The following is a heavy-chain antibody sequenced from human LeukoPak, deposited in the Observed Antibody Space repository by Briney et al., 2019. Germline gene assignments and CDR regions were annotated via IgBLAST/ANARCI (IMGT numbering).Heavy chain of an antibody. J-gene: IGHJ3*02. D-gene: IGHD3-22*01. Sequence: SETLSLTCAVYGGSFSGYYWSWIRQPPGKGLEWIGEINHSGSTNYNPSLKSRVTISVDTSKNQFSLKLSSVTAADTAVYYCARRPLTYYYDSSGYVLGAFDIWGQGTMVTVSS. V-gene: IGHV4-34*01. CDR2: INHSGST. CDR3: ARRPLTYYYDSSGYVLGAFDI. CDR1: GGSFSGYY.